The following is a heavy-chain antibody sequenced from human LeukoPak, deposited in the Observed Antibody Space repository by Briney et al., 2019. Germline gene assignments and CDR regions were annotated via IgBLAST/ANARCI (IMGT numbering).Heavy chain of an antibody. CDR2: IKWNGGST. J-gene: IGHJ3*02. Sequence: PGGSLRLSCAASGFTFDDYGMSWVRQAPGKGLEWVSGIKWNGGSTGYADSVKGRFTISRDNAKNSLYLQMNSLRAEDTALYYCARNSSSWYPVSGSDGYDIWGQGTMVTVSS. D-gene: IGHD6-13*01. V-gene: IGHV3-20*04. CDR3: ARNSSSWYPVSGSDGYDI. CDR1: GFTFDDYG.